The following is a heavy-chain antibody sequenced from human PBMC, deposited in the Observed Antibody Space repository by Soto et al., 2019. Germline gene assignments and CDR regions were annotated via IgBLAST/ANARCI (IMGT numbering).Heavy chain of an antibody. D-gene: IGHD3-10*01. CDR3: ARGWRLVRGVINNWFDP. CDR2: INHSGST. Sequence: PSETLSLTCAVYGGSFSGYYWSWIRQPPGKGLEWIGEINHSGSTNYNPSLKSRVTISVDTSKNQFSLKLSSVTAADTAVYYCARGWRLVRGVINNWFDPWGQGTLVTVS. V-gene: IGHV4-34*01. CDR1: GGSFSGYY. J-gene: IGHJ5*02.